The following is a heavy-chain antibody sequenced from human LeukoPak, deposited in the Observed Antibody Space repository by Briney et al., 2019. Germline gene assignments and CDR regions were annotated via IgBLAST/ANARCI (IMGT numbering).Heavy chain of an antibody. D-gene: IGHD3-22*01. Sequence: GGSLRLSCAASGFTFSSYGMHWVRQAPGKGLEWVAVIWYDGSNKYYADSVKSRFTISRDNSKNTLYLQMNSLRAEDTAVYYCARDKRDSSYFDYWGQGTLVTVSS. CDR1: GFTFSSYG. CDR2: IWYDGSNK. CDR3: ARDKRDSSYFDY. V-gene: IGHV3-33*01. J-gene: IGHJ4*02.